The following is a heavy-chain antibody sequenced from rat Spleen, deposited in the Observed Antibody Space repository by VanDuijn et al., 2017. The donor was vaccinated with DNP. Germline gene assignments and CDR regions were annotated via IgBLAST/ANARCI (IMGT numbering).Heavy chain of an antibody. CDR3: ARSGLRRIWGYWFFDF. V-gene: IGHV3-1*01. Sequence: EVQLQESGPGLVKPSQSLSLTCSVTGYSITTNYGGWIRKFPGNKMEWIGQIVDSGSPSHNPSLKSRISITRDTSKNQFFLQLNSLTTEDTATYYCARSGLRRIWGYWFFDFWGPGTMVIVSS. CDR2: IVDSGSP. CDR1: GYSITTNY. J-gene: IGHJ1*01. D-gene: IGHD1-11*01.